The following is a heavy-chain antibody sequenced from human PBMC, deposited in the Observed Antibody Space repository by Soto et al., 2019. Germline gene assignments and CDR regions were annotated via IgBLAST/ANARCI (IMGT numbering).Heavy chain of an antibody. CDR3: ARDAQPKGVAADGASDY. J-gene: IGHJ4*02. Sequence: QVQLVQSGPEVKNPGASVKVSCKASGYTFKNYGIKWVRQAPGQGLEWVGWITTYNGNRYSDGKFQSRVTMTTDTSTSTTYMELKSLTSDDSGVYYCARDAQPKGVAADGASDYWGQVTLVTVSA. V-gene: IGHV1-18*01. CDR2: ITTYNGNR. CDR1: GYTFKNYG. D-gene: IGHD6-19*01.